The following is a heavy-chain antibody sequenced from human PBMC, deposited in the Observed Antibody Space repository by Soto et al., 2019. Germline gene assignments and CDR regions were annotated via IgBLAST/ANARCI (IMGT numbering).Heavy chain of an antibody. CDR1: GFTFDDYA. D-gene: IGHD1-26*01. V-gene: IGHV3-23*04. J-gene: IGHJ3*01. CDR2: ISEDGIYT. CDR3: AKETSPNTYYTFDF. Sequence: EVQLVESGGGLVQPGRSLRLSCAASGFTFDDYAMHWVRQAPGKGLEWVSSISEDGIYTDYADSVKGRFIISRDNSKNTLYVQMTSLRAEDTAVYYCAKETSPNTYYTFDFWGQGTMVTVSS.